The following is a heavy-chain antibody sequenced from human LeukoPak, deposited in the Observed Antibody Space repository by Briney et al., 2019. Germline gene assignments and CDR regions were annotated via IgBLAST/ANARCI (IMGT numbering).Heavy chain of an antibody. CDR3: ARGYCSSTSCTNDY. CDR2: ITSNGGIT. CDR1: GFSLSTYD. J-gene: IGHJ4*02. V-gene: IGHV3-64*01. D-gene: IGHD2-2*01. Sequence: GGSLRLSCVASGFSLSTYDMYWVRQAPGKGLEYVSAITSNGGITYYANSVKGRFTISRDNSKNTLYLQMGSLRAEDMAVYYCARGYCSSTSCTNDYWGQGTLVTVSS.